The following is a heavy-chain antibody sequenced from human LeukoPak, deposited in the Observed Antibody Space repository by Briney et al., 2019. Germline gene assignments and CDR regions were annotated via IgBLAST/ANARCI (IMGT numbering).Heavy chain of an antibody. CDR2: IRSKDNGGTT. D-gene: IGHD3-10*01. V-gene: IGHV3-49*04. CDR3: TRESTMVRGVLDY. CDR1: GFTISDDD. J-gene: IGHJ4*02. Sequence: GGTLRLSCTASGFTISDDDMSWVRQAQGQGLGWEGFIRSKDNGGTTEYAASVKGIFTISRDDSKSIAYLQMNSLKTEDTAVYYCTRESTMVRGVLDYWGQGTLVTVSS.